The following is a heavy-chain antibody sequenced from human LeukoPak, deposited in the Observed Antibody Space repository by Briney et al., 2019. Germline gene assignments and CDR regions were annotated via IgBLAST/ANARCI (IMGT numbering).Heavy chain of an antibody. V-gene: IGHV1-69*13. CDR2: IIPIFGTA. J-gene: IGHJ5*02. CDR3: ARHDGDYVLNNWFDP. CDR1: GYTFTSYG. D-gene: IGHD4-17*01. Sequence: EASVKVSCKASGYTFTSYGISWVRQAPGQGLEWMGGIIPIFGTANYAQKFQGRVTITADESTSTAYMELSSLRSEDTAVYYCARHDGDYVLNNWFDPWGQGTLVTVSS.